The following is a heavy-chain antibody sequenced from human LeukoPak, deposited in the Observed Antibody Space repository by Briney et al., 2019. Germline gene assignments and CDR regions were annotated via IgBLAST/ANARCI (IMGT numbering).Heavy chain of an antibody. D-gene: IGHD4-23*01. Sequence: GSLRLSCAVSGFTFRNYWMYWVRQAPGEALVWVSRISGDGSTTTYADTVKGRFTISRDNSKNTLYLQMNSLRAEDTAVYYCAKDYGGNLLYYYYYGMDVWGQGTTVTVSS. CDR1: GFTFRNYW. CDR2: ISGDGSTT. CDR3: AKDYGGNLLYYYYYGMDV. V-gene: IGHV3-74*01. J-gene: IGHJ6*02.